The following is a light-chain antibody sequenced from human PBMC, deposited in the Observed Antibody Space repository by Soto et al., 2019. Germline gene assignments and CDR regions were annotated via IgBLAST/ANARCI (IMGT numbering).Light chain of an antibody. Sequence: EIVLTQSPGTLSLSPGERATLSCRASQSVSSNLAWYQQKPGQAPRLLMYGASTRATAIPDRISGSGSGTDFTLTISRLEPEDFAVYYCQQYGSAPFTFGPGTKVDIK. CDR2: GAS. V-gene: IGKV3-20*01. CDR1: QSVSSN. J-gene: IGKJ3*01. CDR3: QQYGSAPFT.